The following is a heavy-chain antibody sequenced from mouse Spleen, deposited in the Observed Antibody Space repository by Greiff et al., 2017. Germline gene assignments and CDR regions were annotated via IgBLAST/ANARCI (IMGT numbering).Heavy chain of an antibody. CDR2: INPNYGTT. CDR3: ARGEDYDGDY. V-gene: IGHV1-39*01. D-gene: IGHD2-4*01. Sequence: VQLKESGPELVKPGASVKISCKASGYSFTDYNMNWVKQSNGKSLEWIGVINPNYGTTSYNQKFKGKATLTVAQASRTAYMQLNSLTSEDAAVYYWARGEDYDGDYWGRGTTLTVSS. J-gene: IGHJ2*01. CDR1: GYSFTDYN.